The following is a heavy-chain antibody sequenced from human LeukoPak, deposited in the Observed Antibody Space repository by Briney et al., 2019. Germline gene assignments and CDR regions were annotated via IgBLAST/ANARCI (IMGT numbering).Heavy chain of an antibody. CDR2: IYTSGST. CDR1: GGSISSGSYY. J-gene: IGHJ6*03. Sequence: PSQTLSLTCTVSGGSISSGSYYWSWIRQPAGKGLEWIGRIYTSGSTNYNPSLKSRVTISVDTSKNQFSLKLNSVTAADTAVYYCARAPRGKIGTYYMDLWGKGTTVTISS. CDR3: ARAPRGKIGTYYMDL. D-gene: IGHD1-1*01. V-gene: IGHV4-61*02.